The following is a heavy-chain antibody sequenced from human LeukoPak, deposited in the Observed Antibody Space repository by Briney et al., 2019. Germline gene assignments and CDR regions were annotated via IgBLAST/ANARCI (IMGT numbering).Heavy chain of an antibody. J-gene: IGHJ4*02. CDR1: GDSISNYY. D-gene: IGHD3-10*01. CDR2: IYYSGST. V-gene: IGHV4-59*08. CDR3: ARQVYYGSGRSPFDY. Sequence: PSETLSLTCNVSGDSISNYYWSWIRQSPGKGLEWIGYIYYSGSTNYNPSLKSRVTISVDTSKNQFSLKLSSVTAADTAVYYCARQVYYGSGRSPFDYWGQGTLVTVSS.